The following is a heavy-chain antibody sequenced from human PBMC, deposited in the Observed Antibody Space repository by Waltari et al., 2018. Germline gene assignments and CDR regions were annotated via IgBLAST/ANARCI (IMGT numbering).Heavy chain of an antibody. CDR3: ARGPAYYFDY. V-gene: IGHV3-23*01. CDR2: ISASGGT. CDR1: GITFGSST. J-gene: IGHJ4*02. Sequence: EVQLLESGGGLVQLGGSLTLSFAASGITFGSSTLRWVRQAPGKWLEWVSTISASGGTFYADSVKGRFTVSRDSSKNTLSLQMNSLRAEDTAVYYCARGPAYYFDYWDQGTLVTVSS.